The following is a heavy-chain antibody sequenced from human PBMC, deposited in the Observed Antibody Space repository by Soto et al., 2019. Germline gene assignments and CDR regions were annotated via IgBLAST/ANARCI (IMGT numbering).Heavy chain of an antibody. J-gene: IGHJ4*02. CDR2: TYYSGST. D-gene: IGHD3-3*01. V-gene: IGHV4-59*01. CDR3: AREEWLLYRY. CDR1: GGSISSYY. Sequence: SETLSLTCTVSGGSISSYYWSWIRQPPGKGLEWIGYTYYSGSTNYNPSLKSRVTISVDTSKNQFSLKLSSVTAADTAVYYCAREEWLLYRYWGQGTLVTVSS.